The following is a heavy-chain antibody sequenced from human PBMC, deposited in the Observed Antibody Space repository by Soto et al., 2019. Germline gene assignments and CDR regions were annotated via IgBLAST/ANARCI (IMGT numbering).Heavy chain of an antibody. CDR3: TMRVEMDY. V-gene: IGHV1-46*03. Sequence: QVQLVQSGAEVKKPGASVKVSCKASGYTFTSYYIHWVRQAPGQGLEWMGRINPSGGSTTYAQKFQGRVTMTRDTSTSTLYMDLRSLRTEDTAVYYCTMRVEMDYWGQGTRVTVSS. CDR1: GYTFTSYY. D-gene: IGHD1-1*01. CDR2: INPSGGST. J-gene: IGHJ4*02.